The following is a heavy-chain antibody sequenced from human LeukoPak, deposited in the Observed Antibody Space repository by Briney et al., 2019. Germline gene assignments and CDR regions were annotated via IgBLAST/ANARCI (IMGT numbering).Heavy chain of an antibody. D-gene: IGHD2-15*01. Sequence: GGSLRLSCAASGFTFSSYVMHWVRQAPGKGLEWVAIISYDGSNEYYADSVKGRFTISRDNSKNTLFLQMSSLRADDTAVYYCAKGPPPYCNGGSCYMPFDYWGQGTLVTVSS. J-gene: IGHJ4*02. CDR1: GFTFSSYV. CDR3: AKGPPPYCNGGSCYMPFDY. CDR2: ISYDGSNE. V-gene: IGHV3-30*04.